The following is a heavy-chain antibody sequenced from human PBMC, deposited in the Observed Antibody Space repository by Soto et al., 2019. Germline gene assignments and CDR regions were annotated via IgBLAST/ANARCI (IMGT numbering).Heavy chain of an antibody. J-gene: IGHJ4*02. V-gene: IGHV3-30-3*01. CDR2: ISSDVVNY. CDR3: ARGGAWTPEGLGY. D-gene: IGHD2-15*01. Sequence: QVQLVESGGGVVQPGRSLRLSCAASGFTFSSFAMHWVRQAPGKGLEWLAVISSDVVNYYYAESVKGRFTISRDNSKNKLYLEMNSLRNEDTAVYYWARGGAWTPEGLGYWGQGTLVTVSS. CDR1: GFTFSSFA.